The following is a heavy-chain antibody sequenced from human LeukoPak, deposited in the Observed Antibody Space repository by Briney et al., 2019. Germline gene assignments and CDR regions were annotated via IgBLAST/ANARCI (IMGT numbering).Heavy chain of an antibody. V-gene: IGHV3-20*01. D-gene: IGHD6-19*01. CDR2: INWIGGST. CDR3: ARGWYTRGWFYDN. Sequence: RGSLRLSCVASGLTSDEYGMSWVRQAPGKGLEWVSGINWIGGSTNYADSVKGRFAISRDNAKNSLYLQMNSLRAEDTALYLCARGWYTRGWFYDNWGQGTLVTVSS. J-gene: IGHJ4*02. CDR1: GLTSDEYG.